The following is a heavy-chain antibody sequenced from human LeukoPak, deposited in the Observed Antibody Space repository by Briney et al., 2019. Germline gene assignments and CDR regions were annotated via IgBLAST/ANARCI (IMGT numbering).Heavy chain of an antibody. J-gene: IGHJ3*02. D-gene: IGHD2-2*01. V-gene: IGHV3-23*01. CDR2: ISYSGGST. Sequence: GGSLRLSCAASGFTFSSYGMTWVRQAPGKGLEWVSSISYSGGSTNYAGSVKGRFTISRDNSKNTLYLQMNSLRAEDTAVYYCAELATSSDASDIWGQGTMVTVSS. CDR3: AELATSSDASDI. CDR1: GFTFSSYG.